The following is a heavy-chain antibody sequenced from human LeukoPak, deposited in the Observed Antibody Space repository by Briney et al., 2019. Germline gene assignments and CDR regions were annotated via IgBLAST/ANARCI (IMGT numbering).Heavy chain of an antibody. J-gene: IGHJ4*02. CDR1: GFTFSRYW. D-gene: IGHD3-22*01. Sequence: GGSLRLSCAASGFTFSRYWMHWVRQAPGKGLVWVSRINRDGSSTSYADSVKGRFTISRDNAKNTLYLQMNSLRAEDTAVYHCASEGEYYCENSGYCPEDYWGQGTLVTVSS. V-gene: IGHV3-74*01. CDR2: INRDGSST. CDR3: ASEGEYYCENSGYCPEDY.